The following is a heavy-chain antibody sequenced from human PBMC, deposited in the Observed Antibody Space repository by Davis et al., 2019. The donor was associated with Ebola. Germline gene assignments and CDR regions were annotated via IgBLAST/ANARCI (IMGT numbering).Heavy chain of an antibody. J-gene: IGHJ4*02. V-gene: IGHV4-4*07. CDR1: GGSMNSHY. D-gene: IGHD6-13*01. CDR3: ARGGQAAAANLDL. CDR2: VHTGEDG. Sequence: PSETLSLTCSVSGGSMNSHYWNWIRQAAGKGLEWIGRVHTGEDGNYNPSLKSRVTMSVDTSKKQFSLKLQSVTAADTAVYYCARGGQAAAANLDLWGRGILVIVSS.